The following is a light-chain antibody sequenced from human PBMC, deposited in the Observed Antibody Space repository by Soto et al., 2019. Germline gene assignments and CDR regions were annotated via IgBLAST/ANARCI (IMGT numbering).Light chain of an antibody. V-gene: IGLV2-14*01. CDR2: EVS. CDR3: SSFTSSSTLV. J-gene: IGLJ2*01. Sequence: QSALTQPASVSGSPGQSITISCTGTSSDVGGYNYVSWYQQHPGKAPKLMIYEVSNRPSGLSNRFSGSKSGNTASLTISGLQAEDEADYYSSSFTSSSTLVFGGGTKLTVL. CDR1: SSDVGGYNY.